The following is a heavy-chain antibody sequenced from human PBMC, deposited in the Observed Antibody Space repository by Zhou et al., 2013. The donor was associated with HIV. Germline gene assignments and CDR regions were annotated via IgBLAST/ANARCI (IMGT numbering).Heavy chain of an antibody. D-gene: IGHD6-13*01. Sequence: QVQLVQSGAEVKKPGSSVKVSCKASGGTFSSYAISWVRQAPGQGLEWMGGIIPIFGTANYAQKFQGRVTITTDESTSTAYMELSSLRSEDTAVYYCARGSSSWYVWYFDLWGRGTLVTVSS. CDR1: GGTFSSYA. CDR3: ARGSSSWYVWYFDL. CDR2: IIPIFGTA. J-gene: IGHJ2*01. V-gene: IGHV1-69*05.